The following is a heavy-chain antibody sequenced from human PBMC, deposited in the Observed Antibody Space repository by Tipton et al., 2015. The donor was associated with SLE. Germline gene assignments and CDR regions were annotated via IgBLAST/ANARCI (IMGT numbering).Heavy chain of an antibody. V-gene: IGHV4-4*01. Sequence: TLSLTCVVSGGSIANNNWWSWVRQPPGKGLEWIGDIYHSGHTNYNPSLKIRVTISVDTSKNQFSLKLTSVTAAETAVYSCARMYVDWRTNWFDHWGLGILVTVSS. J-gene: IGHJ5*02. CDR3: ARMYVDWRTNWFDH. CDR2: IYHSGHT. D-gene: IGHD2-8*01. CDR1: GGSIANNNW.